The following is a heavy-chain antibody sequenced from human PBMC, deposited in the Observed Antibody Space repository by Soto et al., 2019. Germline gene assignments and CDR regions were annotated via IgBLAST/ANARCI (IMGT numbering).Heavy chain of an antibody. D-gene: IGHD5-18*01. CDR1: GYTVTSYN. J-gene: IGHJ4*02. V-gene: IGHV1-8*01. CDR3: ARDLGYSYADFDY. Sequence: AAVKVSCNASGYTVTSYNITSVRQATGQGLEWMGWMNPNSGNTGYAQKFQGRVTMTRNTSISTAYMELSSLRSEDTAVYYCARDLGYSYADFDYWGQGSLLTVSS. CDR2: MNPNSGNT.